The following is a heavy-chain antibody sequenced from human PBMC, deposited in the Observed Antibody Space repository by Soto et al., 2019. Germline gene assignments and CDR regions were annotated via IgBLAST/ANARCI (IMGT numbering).Heavy chain of an antibody. CDR3: AKGGWGYYYYGMDV. D-gene: IGHD3-16*01. CDR2: ISGSGGST. Sequence: GGSLRLSCAASGFTFSSYAMSWVRQAPGKGLEWVSAISGSGGSTYYADSVKGQFTISRDNSKNTLYLQMNSLRAEDTAVYYCAKGGWGYYYYGMDVWGQGTTVTVSS. V-gene: IGHV3-23*01. J-gene: IGHJ6*02. CDR1: GFTFSSYA.